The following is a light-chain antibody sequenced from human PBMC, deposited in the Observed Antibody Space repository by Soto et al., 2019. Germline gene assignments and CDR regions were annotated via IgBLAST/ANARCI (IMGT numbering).Light chain of an antibody. CDR2: AAS. V-gene: IGKV1-39*01. CDR1: QSISTY. J-gene: IGKJ4*01. Sequence: DIQMTQSPSSLSASVGDRVTIACRAGQSISTYLNWYQQKPGKAPKLLIFAASSLKSGVPSRFSGSGSGTDFTLIINSLQLEDFATYYCQQSNSDPTFGGGTKVEIK. CDR3: QQSNSDPT.